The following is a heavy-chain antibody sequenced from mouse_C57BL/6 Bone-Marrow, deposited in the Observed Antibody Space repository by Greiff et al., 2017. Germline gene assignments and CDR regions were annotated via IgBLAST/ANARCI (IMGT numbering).Heavy chain of an antibody. D-gene: IGHD1-1*01. CDR2: IDPNSGGT. J-gene: IGHJ2*01. CDR3: ARSLRLLLRCFDY. Sequence: VQLKQPGAELVKPGASVKLSCKASGYTFTSYWMHWVKQRPGRGLEWIGRIDPNSGGTKYNEKFKSKATLTVDKPSSTAYMQLSCLTSEDSAVYYCARSLRLLLRCFDYWGQGTTLTVSS. CDR1: GYTFTSYW. V-gene: IGHV1-72*01.